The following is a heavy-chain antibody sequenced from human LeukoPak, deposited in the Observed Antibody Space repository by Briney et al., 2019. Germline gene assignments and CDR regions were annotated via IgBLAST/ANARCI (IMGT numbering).Heavy chain of an antibody. CDR2: IYTSGST. J-gene: IGHJ4*02. V-gene: IGHV4-61*02. CDR3: ARVVGYDILTGYFWPYYFDY. CDR1: GGSISSGSYY. Sequence: SETLSLTCTVSGGSISSGSYYWSWIRQPAGKGLEWIGRIYTSGSTNYNPSLKSRVTISVDTSKNQFSLKLSSVTAADTAVYYCARVVGYDILTGYFWPYYFDYWGQGTLVTVSS. D-gene: IGHD3-9*01.